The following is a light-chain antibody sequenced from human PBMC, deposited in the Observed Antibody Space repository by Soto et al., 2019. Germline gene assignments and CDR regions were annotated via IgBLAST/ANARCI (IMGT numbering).Light chain of an antibody. CDR3: QKYNSAPQT. V-gene: IGKV1-27*01. J-gene: IGKJ1*01. CDR1: QGISNY. CDR2: ASY. Sequence: DIQMTQSPSSLSASVGDRVTITCRASQGISNYLAWYQQKPGKVPKLLIYASYTLQSGVPSRLSGSGSGTNFTLTISRLQPEDVATYYCQKYNSAPQTCGQGIQVEIK.